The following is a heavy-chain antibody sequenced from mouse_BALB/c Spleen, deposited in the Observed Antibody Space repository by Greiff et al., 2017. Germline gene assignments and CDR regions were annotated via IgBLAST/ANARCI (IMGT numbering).Heavy chain of an antibody. CDR2: IWSGGST. J-gene: IGHJ3*01. CDR1: GFSLTSYG. Sequence: VQLQQSGPGLVQPSQSLSITCTVSGFSLTSYGVHWVRQSPGKGLEWLGVIWSGGSTDYNAAFISRLSISKDNSKSQVFFKMNSLQANETAIYYCARKGDDGYYWFAYWGQGTLVTVSA. D-gene: IGHD2-3*01. V-gene: IGHV2-2*02. CDR3: ARKGDDGYYWFAY.